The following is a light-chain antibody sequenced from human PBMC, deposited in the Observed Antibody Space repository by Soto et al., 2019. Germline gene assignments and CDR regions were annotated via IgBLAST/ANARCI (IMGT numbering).Light chain of an antibody. Sequence: EIVLTQSPATLSLSPGERGTLSCRASQSVSTYLAWYQQKPDQAPRLLIYDASNRATGIPARFRGRGSVTDFSLTISYIEPEDFAFDYCQQHSDWVTFGGGTKVEI. J-gene: IGKJ4*01. CDR3: QQHSDWVT. CDR2: DAS. V-gene: IGKV3-11*01. CDR1: QSVSTY.